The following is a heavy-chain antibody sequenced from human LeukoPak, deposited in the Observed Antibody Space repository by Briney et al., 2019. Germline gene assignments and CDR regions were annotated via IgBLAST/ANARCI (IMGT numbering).Heavy chain of an antibody. CDR1: GYTFSSYS. Sequence: PGGSLRLSCAPSGYTFSSYSMNWVPHAPGERLEWVSYISGSSSTIYYADSGKGRFTIARDNAKNSLYLQMNRLRDEDTAVYYCARVGIPVTLDYWGQGTLVTVSS. V-gene: IGHV3-48*02. J-gene: IGHJ4*02. CDR2: ISGSSSTI. D-gene: IGHD6-19*01. CDR3: ARVGIPVTLDY.